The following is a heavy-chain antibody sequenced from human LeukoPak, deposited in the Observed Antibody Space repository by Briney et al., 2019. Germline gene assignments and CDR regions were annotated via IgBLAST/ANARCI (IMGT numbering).Heavy chain of an antibody. V-gene: IGHV1-2*02. Sequence: ASVKVSCKASGYTFTGYYIHWVRQAPGQGLEWMGWINPNSGGTNYAQKFQGRVTMTRDTSIRAAYMELSRLTSDDTAVYYCARDAIVRGYSNSDYWGQGTLVTVSS. CDR2: INPNSGGT. CDR3: ARDAIVRGYSNSDY. CDR1: GYTFTGYY. J-gene: IGHJ4*02. D-gene: IGHD4-11*01.